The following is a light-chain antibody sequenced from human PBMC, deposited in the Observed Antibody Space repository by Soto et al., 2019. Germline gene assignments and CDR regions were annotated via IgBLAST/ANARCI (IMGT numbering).Light chain of an antibody. Sequence: IQMTQSPSSLSASVGDRVTITCRASQSISSYLNWYQQKPGKAPKLLIYAASSLQSGVPSRFSGSGSGTDFTLTISSLQPEDSATYYCQQSYSTPRTFGQGTKVDIK. V-gene: IGKV1-39*01. CDR3: QQSYSTPRT. J-gene: IGKJ1*01. CDR1: QSISSY. CDR2: AAS.